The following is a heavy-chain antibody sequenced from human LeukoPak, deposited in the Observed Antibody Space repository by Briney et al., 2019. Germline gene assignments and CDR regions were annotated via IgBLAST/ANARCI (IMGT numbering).Heavy chain of an antibody. CDR2: IDSSGGYM. CDR1: GFTFNTYS. Sequence: GGSLRLSCEASGFTFNTYSMNWARQAPGKGLEWVSSIDSSGGYMFYADSVKGRVIISRDNAKDSLYLQMNSLRVEDTAVYYCFRGDRRDYWGQGTLVTVSS. J-gene: IGHJ4*02. V-gene: IGHV3-21*06. CDR3: FRGDRRDY.